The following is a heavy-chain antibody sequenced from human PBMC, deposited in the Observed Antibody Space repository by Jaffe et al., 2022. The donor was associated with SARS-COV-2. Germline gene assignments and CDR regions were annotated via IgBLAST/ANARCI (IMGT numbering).Heavy chain of an antibody. CDR1: GFTFSNYA. V-gene: IGHV3-23*01. Sequence: EVQLLESGGGLVQPGGSLRLSCAASGFTFSNYAMSWVRQAPGKGLEWVSAISGSGDSTFYADSVKGRFTISGDNSKNTLYLQMNSLRAEDTAVYYCAKMTGNPRLQHFYYYYGLDVWGQGTTVTVSS. CDR2: ISGSGDST. D-gene: IGHD1-1*01. J-gene: IGHJ6*02. CDR3: AKMTGNPRLQHFYYYYGLDV.